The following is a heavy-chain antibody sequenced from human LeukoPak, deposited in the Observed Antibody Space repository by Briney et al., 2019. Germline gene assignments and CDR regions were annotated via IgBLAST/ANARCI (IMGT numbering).Heavy chain of an antibody. Sequence: GGSLRLACAASGFTVSNNYISWVRQAPGKGLEWVAVIYSGGSTKYADSVKARFTISRDNSKNTVYLQMNSLRADDTAVYYCARATLDNWGQGTLVTVSS. V-gene: IGHV3-53*01. J-gene: IGHJ4*02. CDR3: ARATLDN. CDR2: IYSGGST. CDR1: GFTVSNNY.